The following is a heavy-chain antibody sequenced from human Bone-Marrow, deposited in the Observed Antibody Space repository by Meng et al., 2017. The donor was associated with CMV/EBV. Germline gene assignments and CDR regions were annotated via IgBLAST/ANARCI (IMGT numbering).Heavy chain of an antibody. CDR2: IRSKAYGGTT. CDR1: GLTFGDYA. CDR3: SRAPGGSCSSTSCYPND. D-gene: IGHD2-2*01. Sequence: GGSLRLSCTVSGLTFGDYANYVMSWARQAPGKGLEWVGFIRSKAYGGTTEDAASVSGRFTISRDDSRSIAYLQMNSLKTEDTAVYYCSRAPGGSCSSTSCYPNDWGQGTLVTVSS. J-gene: IGHJ4*02. V-gene: IGHV3-49*04.